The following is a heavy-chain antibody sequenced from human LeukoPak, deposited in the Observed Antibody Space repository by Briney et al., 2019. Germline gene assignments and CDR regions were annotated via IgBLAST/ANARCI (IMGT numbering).Heavy chain of an antibody. Sequence: GGSLRLSCAASGFTFSGYWMHWVRQAPGKGLVWVSRINSDGSTTSYADSVMGRFTISRDNAKNTLYLQMNSLRAEDSAVYYCARSDGTDAHFDYWGRGTLVTVSS. CDR1: GFTFSGYW. D-gene: IGHD1-7*01. CDR3: ARSDGTDAHFDY. J-gene: IGHJ4*02. CDR2: INSDGSTT. V-gene: IGHV3-74*01.